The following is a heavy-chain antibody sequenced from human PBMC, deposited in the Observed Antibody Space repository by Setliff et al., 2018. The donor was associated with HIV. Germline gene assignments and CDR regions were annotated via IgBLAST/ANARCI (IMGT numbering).Heavy chain of an antibody. V-gene: IGHV4-30-4*08. Sequence: SETLSLTCTVSGGSISSGDYYWSWIRQPPGKGLEWIGYIYYSGSTYYNPSLKSRVTISVDTSKNQFSLKLSSVTAADTAVYYCARGDTRNYYGGDYFDYWGQGSLVTVSS. D-gene: IGHD1-26*01. CDR2: IYYSGST. CDR1: GGSISSGDYY. CDR3: ARGDTRNYYGGDYFDY. J-gene: IGHJ4*02.